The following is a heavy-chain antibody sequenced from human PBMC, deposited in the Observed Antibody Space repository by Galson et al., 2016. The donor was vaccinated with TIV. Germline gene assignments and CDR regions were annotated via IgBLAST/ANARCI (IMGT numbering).Heavy chain of an antibody. Sequence: SVKVSCKASGYSLVSYDIHWVRQAAGQGLEWLGWMSPNSGNTGYAQKFQGRVTMTRNTSISTAYKELSGLRSADTAVYYCARSHVFLGWFDPWGPGTLVTVSS. CDR2: MSPNSGNT. CDR1: GYSLVSYD. CDR3: ARSHVFLGWFDP. D-gene: IGHD3-16*01. J-gene: IGHJ5*02. V-gene: IGHV1-8*02.